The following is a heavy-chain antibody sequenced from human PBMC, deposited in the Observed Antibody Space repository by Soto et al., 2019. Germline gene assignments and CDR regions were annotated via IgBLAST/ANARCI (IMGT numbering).Heavy chain of an antibody. CDR1: GGTFSSYT. V-gene: IGHV1-69*02. D-gene: IGHD4-17*01. CDR3: ASPNENGDYRSMDYLQH. CDR2: IIPLLGIA. J-gene: IGHJ1*01. Sequence: QVQLVQSGAEVKKPGSSVKVSCKASGGTFSSYTISWVRQAPGQGLEWMGRIIPLLGIANYAQKFQGRVTMTPDKSTRTASRDLTGLRSEDTVVYYCASPNENGDYRSMDYLQHWGQCTLVTVCS.